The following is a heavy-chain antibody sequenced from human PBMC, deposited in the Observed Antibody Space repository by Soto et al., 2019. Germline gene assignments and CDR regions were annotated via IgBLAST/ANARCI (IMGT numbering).Heavy chain of an antibody. Sequence: GGSLRLSCAASGFTFSSYAMSWVRQAPGKGLEWVSAISGSGGSTYYTDSVKGRFTISRDNSKNTLYLQMNSLRAEDTAVYYCAKGGRFGGDYRMPPYYFDYWGQGTLVTVSS. CDR1: GFTFSSYA. CDR2: ISGSGGST. J-gene: IGHJ4*02. V-gene: IGHV3-23*01. CDR3: AKGGRFGGDYRMPPYYFDY. D-gene: IGHD4-17*01.